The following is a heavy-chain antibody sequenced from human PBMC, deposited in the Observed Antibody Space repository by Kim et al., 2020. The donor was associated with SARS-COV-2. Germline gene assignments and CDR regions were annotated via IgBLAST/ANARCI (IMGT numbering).Heavy chain of an antibody. D-gene: IGHD3-22*01. CDR2: LNTHTGNP. J-gene: IGHJ5*01. Sequence: ASVKVSCKASGYSIGDYALNWVRQAPGQRLEWMGWLNTHTGNPTYARGLTGRFVFSLDTSASTAYLEITSLKTDDTAVYYCAREGRGENDRSGWIDYWG. CDR3: AREGRGENDRSGWIDY. V-gene: IGHV7-4-1*02. CDR1: GYSIGDYA.